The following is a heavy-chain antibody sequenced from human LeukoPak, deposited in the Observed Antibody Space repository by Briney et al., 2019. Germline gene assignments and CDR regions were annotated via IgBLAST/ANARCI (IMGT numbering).Heavy chain of an antibody. D-gene: IGHD3-10*01. CDR1: GGSISGGSYY. CDR2: IYASGST. CDR3: ARGSPLWFGELLSWWFDP. Sequence: SETLSLTCTVSGGSISGGSYYWSSIRQPAGKGLEWIGRIYASGSTNYNPSLKSRVTISVDTSKNQFSLKLSSVTAADTAVYYCARGSPLWFGELLSWWFDPWGQGTLVTVPS. J-gene: IGHJ5*02. V-gene: IGHV4-61*02.